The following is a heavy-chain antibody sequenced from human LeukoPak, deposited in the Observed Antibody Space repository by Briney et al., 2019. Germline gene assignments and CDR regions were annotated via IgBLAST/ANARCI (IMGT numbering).Heavy chain of an antibody. CDR2: ISYDGSNE. V-gene: IGHV3-30*04. CDR1: GFTFSSYA. J-gene: IGHJ4*02. CDR3: ARAELYYDILTGYPIGY. D-gene: IGHD3-9*01. Sequence: GGSLRLSCAASGFTFSSYAMHWVRQAPGKGLEWVAVISYDGSNEYYAGSVKGRFTISRDNSKNTLYLQMNSLRAEDTAVYYCARAELYYDILTGYPIGYWGQGTLVTVSS.